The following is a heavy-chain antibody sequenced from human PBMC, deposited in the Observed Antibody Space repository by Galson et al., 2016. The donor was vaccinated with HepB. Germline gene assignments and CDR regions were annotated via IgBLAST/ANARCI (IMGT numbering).Heavy chain of an antibody. CDR3: ARDWYCSAGSCYDAFDI. D-gene: IGHD2-15*01. J-gene: IGHJ3*02. CDR1: GYTFTSYG. V-gene: IGHV1-18*01. CDR2: ISTYDGDT. Sequence: SVKVSCKASGYTFTSYGISWVRQAPGQGLEWMGWISTYDGDTNYAQNLQGRVTMTTDTSTTTAYMELRSLRSDDTAMYYCARDWYCSAGSCYDAFDIWGQGTRVTVSS.